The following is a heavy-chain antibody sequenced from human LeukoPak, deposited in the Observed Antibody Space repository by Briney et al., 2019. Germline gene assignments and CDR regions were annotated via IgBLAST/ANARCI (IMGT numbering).Heavy chain of an antibody. CDR3: ARMKLGIVVVPAAIDY. CDR1: GYTFTSYG. V-gene: IGHV1-18*01. D-gene: IGHD2-2*01. CDR2: ISAYNGNT. J-gene: IGHJ4*02. Sequence: GASVKVSCKASGYTFTSYGISWVRQAPGQGLEWMGWISAYNGNTNYAQKLQGRVTMTTDTSTSTAYMELRSLRSDDTAVYYCARMKLGIVVVPAAIDYWGQGTLVTVSS.